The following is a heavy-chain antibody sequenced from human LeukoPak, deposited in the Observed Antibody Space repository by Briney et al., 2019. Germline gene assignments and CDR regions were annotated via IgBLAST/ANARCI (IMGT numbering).Heavy chain of an antibody. Sequence: SVKVSCKASGYTSTSYGISWVRQAPGQGLEWMGGIIPIFGTANYAQKFQGRVTITADESTSTAYMELSSLRSEDTAAYYCARDLEGTISDYLVPYAFDIWGQGTMVTVSS. J-gene: IGHJ3*02. D-gene: IGHD6-25*01. V-gene: IGHV1-69*13. CDR1: GYTSTSYG. CDR2: IIPIFGTA. CDR3: ARDLEGTISDYLVPYAFDI.